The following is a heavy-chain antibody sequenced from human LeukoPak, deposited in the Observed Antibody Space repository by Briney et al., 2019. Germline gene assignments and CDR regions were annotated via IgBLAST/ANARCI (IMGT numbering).Heavy chain of an antibody. Sequence: GRSLRLSCAASGFSFSSYGMHWVRQAPGKGLEWVAVISYDGDNKYYADSVNGRFTISRDNSKNTLFLQMNSLRVEDTAVYYCAKFRSTSGGSPLDYWGQGTLVTVSS. V-gene: IGHV3-30*18. CDR1: GFSFSSYG. CDR3: AKFRSTSGGSPLDY. CDR2: ISYDGDNK. J-gene: IGHJ4*02. D-gene: IGHD1-26*01.